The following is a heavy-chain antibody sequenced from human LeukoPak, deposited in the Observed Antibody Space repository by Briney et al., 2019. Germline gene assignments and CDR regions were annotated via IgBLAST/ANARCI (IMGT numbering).Heavy chain of an antibody. V-gene: IGHV3-11*04. J-gene: IGHJ4*02. D-gene: IGHD5-18*01. CDR1: GFTFSDYY. CDR3: ARLGGYSYGPLSFFDY. Sequence: GGSLRLSCAASGFTFSDYYMSWIRQAPGKGLEWVSYISSSGSTIYYAGSVKGRFTISRDNAKNSLYLQMNSLRAEDTAVYYCARLGGYSYGPLSFFDYWGQGTLVTVSS. CDR2: ISSSGSTI.